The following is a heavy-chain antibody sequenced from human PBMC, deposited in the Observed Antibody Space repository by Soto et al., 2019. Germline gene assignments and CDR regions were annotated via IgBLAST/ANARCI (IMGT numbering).Heavy chain of an antibody. CDR2: ISADNGNT. J-gene: IGHJ4*02. V-gene: IGHV1-18*04. Sequence: QVQLVQSGAEVKKPGASVKVSCKASGYTFTSYGISWVRQAPGQGLEWMGWISADNGNTNYAQKLQGRVTMTTDTSTSTAYMELRSLRSDDTAVYYCARLNEPAEAVAGFDYWGQGTLVTVSS. D-gene: IGHD6-19*01. CDR1: GYTFTSYG. CDR3: ARLNEPAEAVAGFDY.